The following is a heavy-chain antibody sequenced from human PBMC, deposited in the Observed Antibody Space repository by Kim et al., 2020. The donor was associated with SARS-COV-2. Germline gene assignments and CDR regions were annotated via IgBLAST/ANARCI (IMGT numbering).Heavy chain of an antibody. Sequence: SGPTLVKPTQTLTLTCTFSGFSLSSNSVGVGWVRQPPGKALEWLALIYWDDDKRYNPLLESRLTITKDTYKNQVVLTMTNLEPGDTATYYCIHRGGGTYSQGRQEFDDWGQGTPVTVSS. CDR2: IYWDDDK. D-gene: IGHD1-26*01. CDR3: IHRGGGTYSQGRQEFDD. CDR1: GFSLSSNSVG. V-gene: IGHV2-5*02. J-gene: IGHJ5*02.